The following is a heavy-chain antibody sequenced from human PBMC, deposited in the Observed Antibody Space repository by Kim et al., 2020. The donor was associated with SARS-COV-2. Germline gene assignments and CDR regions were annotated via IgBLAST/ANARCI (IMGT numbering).Heavy chain of an antibody. CDR3: ARAVRWEPHRWDY. Sequence: TPALKHRVTIAVDTSKNQFALKLSSVTAADTAVYYCARAVRWEPHRWDYWGQGTLVTVSS. J-gene: IGHJ4*02. V-gene: IGHV4-59*01. D-gene: IGHD1-26*01.